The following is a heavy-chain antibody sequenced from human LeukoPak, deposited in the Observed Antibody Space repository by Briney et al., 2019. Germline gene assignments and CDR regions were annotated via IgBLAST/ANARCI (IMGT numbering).Heavy chain of an antibody. CDR3: ARSNQADDY. V-gene: IGHV3-74*01. CDR2: INPGGSST. Sequence: PGGSLRLSCAASGFTFSSYWMHWVRQVPGKGLVWVSRINPGGSSTAYADSAKGRFTISRDNAKSTLYLQMDSLRAEDTAIYYCARSNQADDYWGQGTLVTVSS. J-gene: IGHJ4*02. D-gene: IGHD1-14*01. CDR1: GFTFSSYW.